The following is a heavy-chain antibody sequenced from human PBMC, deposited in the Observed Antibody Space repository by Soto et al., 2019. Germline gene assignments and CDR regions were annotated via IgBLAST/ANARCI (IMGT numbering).Heavy chain of an antibody. CDR1: GGSFSGYY. CDR3: ARELGDYYYYYGMDV. V-gene: IGHV4-34*01. CDR2: INHSGST. Sequence: QVQLQQWGAGLLKPSETLSLTCAVYGGSFSGYYWSWIRQPPGKGLEWIGEINHSGSTNYNPSLKSRVTISVDTSKHQFSLKLSSVTAADTAVYYCARELGDYYYYYGMDVWGQGTTVTVSS. J-gene: IGHJ6*02. D-gene: IGHD1-26*01.